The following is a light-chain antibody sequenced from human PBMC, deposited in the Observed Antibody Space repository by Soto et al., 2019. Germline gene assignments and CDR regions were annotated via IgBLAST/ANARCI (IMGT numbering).Light chain of an antibody. J-gene: IGKJ4*01. CDR2: GGS. CDR1: QSITSSF. Sequence: EIEVRQSLCELWLCTGERTYXSCGASQSITSSFLAGYQGKPGQAPGLLILGGSSRATGMPGRFSGSGYGTDFTLTISSLETEDFAGYYCHQYDGLPHAFGGGTKLDI. V-gene: IGKV3-20*01. CDR3: HQYDGLPHA.